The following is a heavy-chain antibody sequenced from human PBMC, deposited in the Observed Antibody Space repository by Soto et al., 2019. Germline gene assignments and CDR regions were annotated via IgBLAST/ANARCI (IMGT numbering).Heavy chain of an antibody. D-gene: IGHD3-3*01. Sequence: PGGSLRLSCAASGFTFSNYAMSWVRQAPGKGLEWVSAISGSGGSTYYADSVKGRFTISRDNSKNTLYLQMNSLRAEDTAVYYCAKVGHRETYYYYYMDVWGKGTTVTVSS. CDR3: AKVGHRETYYYYYMDV. J-gene: IGHJ6*03. V-gene: IGHV3-23*01. CDR1: GFTFSNYA. CDR2: ISGSGGST.